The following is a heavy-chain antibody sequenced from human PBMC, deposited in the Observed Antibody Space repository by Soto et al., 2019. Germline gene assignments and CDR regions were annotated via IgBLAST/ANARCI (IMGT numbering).Heavy chain of an antibody. V-gene: IGHV4-34*01. CDR1: GGSFSGYY. Sequence: SETLSLTCAVYGGSFSGYYWSWIRQPPGKGLEWIGEINHSGSTNYNPSLKSRVTISVDTSKNQFSLKLSSVTAADTAVYYCARVPTVGLFDPWGQGTLVTVSS. J-gene: IGHJ5*02. CDR3: ARVPTVGLFDP. CDR2: INHSGST. D-gene: IGHD4-17*01.